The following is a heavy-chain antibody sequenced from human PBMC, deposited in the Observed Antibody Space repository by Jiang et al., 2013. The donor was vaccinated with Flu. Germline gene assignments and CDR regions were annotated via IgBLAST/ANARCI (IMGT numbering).Heavy chain of an antibody. CDR1: GYTFTSYA. D-gene: IGHD2-15*01. V-gene: IGHV7-4-1*01. J-gene: IGHJ3*02. CDR2: INTNTGSP. CDR3: ARVKKGYCSGGSCYSRAFDI. Sequence: QSGSELKKPGASVKVSCKASGYTFTSYAMNWVRQAPGQGLEWMGWINTNTGSPTYAQGFTGRFVFSLDTSVSTAYLQICSLKAGDTAVYYCARVKKGYCSGGSCYSRAFDIWGKGQWSPSLQ.